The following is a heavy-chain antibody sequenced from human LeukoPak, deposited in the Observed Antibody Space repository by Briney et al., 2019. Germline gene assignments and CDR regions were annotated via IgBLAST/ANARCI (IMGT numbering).Heavy chain of an antibody. Sequence: PGGSLRLSCAASGFTFDDYAMHWVRQAPGKGLEWVSGISWNSGSIGYADSVKGRFTISRDNAKNSLLLQMNSLRAEDMALYYCAKDEFVASDFTGAFDIWGQGTMVTVSS. D-gene: IGHD2-8*02. V-gene: IGHV3-9*03. J-gene: IGHJ3*02. CDR1: GFTFDDYA. CDR2: ISWNSGSI. CDR3: AKDEFVASDFTGAFDI.